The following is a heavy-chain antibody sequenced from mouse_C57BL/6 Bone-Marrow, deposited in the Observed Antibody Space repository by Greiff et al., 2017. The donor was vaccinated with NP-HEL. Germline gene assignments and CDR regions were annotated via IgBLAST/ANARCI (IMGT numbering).Heavy chain of an antibody. J-gene: IGHJ1*01. Sequence: EVQLQQSGPDLVKPSQSLSLTCTVTDYSFTSDYSWHLIRQFPGNKLEWMDFIHYSGRTNYNPSLQGRISITRDTSKNQFFLQLKSVTTEDTATYYCERGWGSTYGWYFDVGGAGTTVTVSA. CDR1: DYSFTSDYS. V-gene: IGHV3-1*02. CDR3: ERGWGSTYGWYFDV. D-gene: IGHD1-1*01. CDR2: IHYSGRT.